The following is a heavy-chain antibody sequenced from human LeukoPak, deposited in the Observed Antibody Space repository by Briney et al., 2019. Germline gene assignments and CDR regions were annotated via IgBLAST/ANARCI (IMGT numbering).Heavy chain of an antibody. CDR2: IYHSGST. J-gene: IGHJ3*02. CDR1: NYSISTDYY. D-gene: IGHD2-15*01. V-gene: IGHV4-38-2*02. Sequence: SETLSLTCTVSNYSISTDYYWGWIRQPPGKGLEWIGSIYHSGSTYYNPSLKSRVTISVDTSKNQFSLKLSSVTAADTAVYYCAREGYCSGGSCTGADDAFDIWGQGTMVTVSS. CDR3: AREGYCSGGSCTGADDAFDI.